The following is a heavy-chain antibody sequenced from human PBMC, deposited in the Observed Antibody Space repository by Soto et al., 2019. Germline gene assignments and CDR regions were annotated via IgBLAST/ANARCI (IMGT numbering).Heavy chain of an antibody. CDR1: GYTFTSYA. CDR3: ARSETDYSTFDY. J-gene: IGHJ4*02. Sequence: VASVKVSCKASGYTFTSYAMHWVRQAPGQRLEWMGWINAGNGNTKYSQKFQGRVTITRDTSASAAYMELSTLGSEDTSIYYYARSETDYSTFDYWGQGTLVTVSS. D-gene: IGHD3-9*01. CDR2: INAGNGNT. V-gene: IGHV1-3*01.